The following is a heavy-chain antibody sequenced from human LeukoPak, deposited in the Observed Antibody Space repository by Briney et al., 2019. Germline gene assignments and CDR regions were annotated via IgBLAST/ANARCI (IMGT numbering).Heavy chain of an antibody. CDR3: ARRGGDGYNYPSDNWFDP. D-gene: IGHD5-24*01. J-gene: IGHJ5*02. CDR1: GGSISSSSYY. Sequence: SETLSLTCTVSGGSISSSSYYWGWIRQPPGKGLEWIGSIYYSGSTYYNPSLKSRVTISVDTSKNQFSLKLSSVTAADMAVYYCARRGGDGYNYPSDNWFDPWGQGTLVTVSS. V-gene: IGHV4-39*01. CDR2: IYYSGST.